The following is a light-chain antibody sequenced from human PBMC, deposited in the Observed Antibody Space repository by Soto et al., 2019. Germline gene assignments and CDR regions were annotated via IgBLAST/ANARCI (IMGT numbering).Light chain of an antibody. V-gene: IGKV1-12*01. CDR1: QGIHTW. Sequence: DTQMTQSPSSVSASVGDRVTISCRASQGIHTWVAWYQRKPGKAPNLLIYGAYIMQSGVPSRFSGSGSGTDFTLPISSLPPEDSATYYCQQANSFPFTFGPGTKVDV. CDR2: GAY. CDR3: QQANSFPFT. J-gene: IGKJ3*01.